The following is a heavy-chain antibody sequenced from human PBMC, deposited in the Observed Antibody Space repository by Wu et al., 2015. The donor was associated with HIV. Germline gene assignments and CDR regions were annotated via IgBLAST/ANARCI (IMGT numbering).Heavy chain of an antibody. CDR3: TRHSNSWFGDAFDI. CDR1: GYTFTTYY. J-gene: IGHJ3*02. V-gene: IGHV1-46*03. CDR2: INPSGGGT. D-gene: IGHD6-13*01. Sequence: QVQLVQSGAEVKKPGASVKVSCKASGYTFTTYYMHWVRQAPGQGLEWMGIINPSGGGTSYAQKFQDRVTMTTDTSTGTVYMDLDSLRSEDTAVYYCTRHSNSWFGDAFDIWGQGTMVTVSS.